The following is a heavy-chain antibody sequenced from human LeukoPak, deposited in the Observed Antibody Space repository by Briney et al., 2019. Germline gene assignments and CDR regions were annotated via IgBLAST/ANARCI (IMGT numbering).Heavy chain of an antibody. Sequence: GGSLRLSCAASGFTFSSYWMSWVRQAPGKGLEWVANIKQDGSEKYYVDSVKGRFTISRDNAKNSLYLQMNSLRAEDTALYHCARGVNYYDSSGYLFDYWGQGALVTVSS. CDR1: GFTFSSYW. D-gene: IGHD3-22*01. CDR2: IKQDGSEK. CDR3: ARGVNYYDSSGYLFDY. J-gene: IGHJ4*02. V-gene: IGHV3-7*03.